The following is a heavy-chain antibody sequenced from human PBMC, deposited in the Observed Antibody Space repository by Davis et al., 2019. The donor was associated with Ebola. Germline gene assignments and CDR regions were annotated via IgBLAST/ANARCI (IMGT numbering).Heavy chain of an antibody. CDR1: GHTFSHYA. V-gene: IGHV1-3*01. J-gene: IGHJ4*02. CDR2: IHGGNGNR. Sequence: AASVKVSCKAPGHTFSHYAMHWVRQAPGQRLEWMGWIHGGNGNRKYSQKFQGRVTITMDTSASTAYMELSSLRSEDTAVYYCARATFAYNSGWYADYWGQGTLVTVSS. D-gene: IGHD6-19*01. CDR3: ARATFAYNSGWYADY.